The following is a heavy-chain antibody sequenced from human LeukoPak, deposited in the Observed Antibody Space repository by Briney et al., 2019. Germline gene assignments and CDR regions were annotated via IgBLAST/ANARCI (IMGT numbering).Heavy chain of an antibody. V-gene: IGHV3-33*06. CDR2: IWYDGSNK. D-gene: IGHD5-12*01. J-gene: IGHJ1*01. Sequence: GGPLRLSCAASGFTFSSYGMHWVRQAPGKGLEWVAVIWYDGSNKYYADSVKGRFTISRDNSKNTLYLQMNSLRAEDTAVYYCAKAPEQGGGYDDYEYFQHWGQGTLVTVSS. CDR3: AKAPEQGGGYDDYEYFQH. CDR1: GFTFSSYG.